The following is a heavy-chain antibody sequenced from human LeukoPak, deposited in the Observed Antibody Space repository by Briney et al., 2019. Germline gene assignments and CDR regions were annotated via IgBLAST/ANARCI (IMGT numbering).Heavy chain of an antibody. CDR2: ISSSSSYI. CDR1: GFTFSSYS. J-gene: IGHJ4*02. D-gene: IGHD6-19*01. V-gene: IGHV3-21*01. Sequence: GGSLRLSCAASGFTFSSYSMNWVRQAPGKGLEWVSSISSSSSYIYYADSVKGRFTISRDNAKNSLYLQMNSLRAEDTAVYYCARRAAVAAAFDYWGRGTLVIVSS. CDR3: ARRAAVAAAFDY.